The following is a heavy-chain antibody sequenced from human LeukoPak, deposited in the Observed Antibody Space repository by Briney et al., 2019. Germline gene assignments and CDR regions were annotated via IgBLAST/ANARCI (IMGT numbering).Heavy chain of an antibody. V-gene: IGHV1-8*01. J-gene: IGHJ5*02. CDR1: GYTFTSYD. CDR3: ARDLEYQLPRNWFDP. CDR2: MNPNSGNT. D-gene: IGHD2-2*01. Sequence: ASVKVSCKASGYTFTSYDINWVRQATGQGLEWMGWMNPNSGNTGYAQKFQGRVTMTRNTSISTAYMELSSLRSEDTAVYYCARDLEYQLPRNWFDPWGQGTLVTVSS.